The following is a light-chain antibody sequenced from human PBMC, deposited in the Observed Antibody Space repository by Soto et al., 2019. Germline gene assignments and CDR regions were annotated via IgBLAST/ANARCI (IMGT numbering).Light chain of an antibody. CDR2: GAS. CDR1: QSVSSSY. V-gene: IGKV3-20*01. CDR3: QHYGSSPLYI. J-gene: IGKJ2*01. Sequence: EIVLTQSPGTLSLSPGERATLSCRASQSVSSSYLAWYQQKPGQAPRLLIYGASSRATGIPDRFSGSGSGTDFTLTISRLEPEDCAVYYCQHYGSSPLYIFGQGTKLAI.